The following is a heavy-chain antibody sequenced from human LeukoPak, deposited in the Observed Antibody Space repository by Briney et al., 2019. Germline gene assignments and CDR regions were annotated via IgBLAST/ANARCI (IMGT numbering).Heavy chain of an antibody. J-gene: IGHJ6*02. CDR1: GGSISNYC. CDR3: AREDPQTTVPEGLDV. Sequence: SETLSLTCTVSGGSISNYCWSWIRQSPVKGLEWIGYIYFSGATNYNPSLKSRVTISVDTSKNQFSLKLSSVTAADTAVYYCAREDPQTTVPEGLDVWGQGTTVTVSS. D-gene: IGHD4-17*01. CDR2: IYFSGAT. V-gene: IGHV4-59*01.